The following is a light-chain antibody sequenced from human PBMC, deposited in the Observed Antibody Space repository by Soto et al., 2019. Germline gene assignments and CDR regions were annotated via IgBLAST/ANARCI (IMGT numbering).Light chain of an antibody. CDR2: EVS. V-gene: IGLV2-14*01. CDR1: SSDVGGYNY. J-gene: IGLJ3*02. Sequence: QSVLTQPASVSGSPGQSITISCTGTSSDVGGYNYVSWYQHHPGKAPKLMIYEVSNRPSGVSDRFSGSRSGNTASLTISGLQAEDQSDYSCISYTSRSTWVFGGGTKVTV. CDR3: ISYTSRSTWV.